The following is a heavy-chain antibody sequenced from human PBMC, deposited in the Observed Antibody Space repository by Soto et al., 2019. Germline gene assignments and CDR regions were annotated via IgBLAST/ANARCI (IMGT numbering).Heavy chain of an antibody. CDR3: ARASRYGYAPGRY. Sequence: SETLSLTCTVSGGSISSYYWSWIRQPPGKGLEWIGYIYYSGSTNYNPSLKSRVTISVDTSKNQFSLKLSSVTAADTAVYYCARASRYGYAPGRYWGQGTLVTVSS. CDR2: IYYSGST. J-gene: IGHJ4*02. V-gene: IGHV4-59*01. CDR1: GGSISSYY. D-gene: IGHD5-18*01.